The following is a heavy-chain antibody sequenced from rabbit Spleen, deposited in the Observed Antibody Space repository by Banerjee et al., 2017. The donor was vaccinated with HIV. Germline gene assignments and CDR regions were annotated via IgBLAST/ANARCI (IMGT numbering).Heavy chain of an antibody. J-gene: IGHJ4*01. V-gene: IGHV1S47*01. D-gene: IGHD6-1*01. Sequence: QEQLVESGGGLVQPTGSLTLTCKASGFSFGDRDVMCWVRQAPGKGPEWIAYIYPGFGITNYANSVKGRFTISGDNAQNTVFLRMTSLTASDTATYFCARDMGYDYATEYLNLWGPGTLVTVS. CDR2: IYPGFGIT. CDR1: GFSFGDRDV. CDR3: ARDMGYDYATEYLNL.